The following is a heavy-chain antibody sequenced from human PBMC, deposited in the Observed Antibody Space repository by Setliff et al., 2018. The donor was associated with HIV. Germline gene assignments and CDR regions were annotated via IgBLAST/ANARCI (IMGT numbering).Heavy chain of an antibody. Sequence: ASVKVSCKASGFTFTSSAVQWVRQARGQRLEWMGWISVNKGHTNYAQKFQDRVTMTTDTSTSTAYMELTGLRSDDTAAYYCARDDSSGYYPSWAFDIWGQGTMVT. CDR1: GFTFTSSA. CDR2: ISVNKGHT. J-gene: IGHJ3*02. V-gene: IGHV1-18*01. CDR3: ARDDSSGYYPSWAFDI. D-gene: IGHD3-22*01.